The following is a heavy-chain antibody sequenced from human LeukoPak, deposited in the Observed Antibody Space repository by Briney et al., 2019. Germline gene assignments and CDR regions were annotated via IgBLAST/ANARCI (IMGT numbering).Heavy chain of an antibody. CDR2: IYYSGST. CDR1: GGSISSGGYY. J-gene: IGHJ4*02. Sequence: SETLSLTCTVSGGSISSGGYYWSWIRQHPGKGPEWIGYIYYSGSTYYNPSLKSRVTISVDTSKNQFSLKLSSVTAADTAVYYCAGTATYSGYDSGSYYFDYWGQGTLVTVSS. V-gene: IGHV4-31*03. D-gene: IGHD5-12*01. CDR3: AGTATYSGYDSGSYYFDY.